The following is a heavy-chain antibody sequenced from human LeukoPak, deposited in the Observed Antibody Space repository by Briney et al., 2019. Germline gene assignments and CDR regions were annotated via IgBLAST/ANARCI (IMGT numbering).Heavy chain of an antibody. V-gene: IGHV1-3*01. Sequence: ASVKVSCTASGYTFTSYGISWVRQAPGQRLEWMGWINAGNGNTKYSQKFQGRVTITRDTSASTAYMELSSLRSEDTAVYYCARVIMRWEQAFDYWGQGTLVTVSS. CDR3: ARVIMRWEQAFDY. CDR1: GYTFTSYG. J-gene: IGHJ4*02. CDR2: INAGNGNT. D-gene: IGHD1-26*01.